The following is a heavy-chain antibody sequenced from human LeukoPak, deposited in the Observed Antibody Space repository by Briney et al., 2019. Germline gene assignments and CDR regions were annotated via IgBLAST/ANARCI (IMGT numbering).Heavy chain of an antibody. Sequence: PSETLSLTCTVSGGSISSYYWSWIRQPPGKGLEWIGYIYYSGSTYYYPSLKRRVTISVDTSKNQFSLKLSSVTAADTAVYYCASIQRGELSRDYWGQGTLVTVSS. V-gene: IGHV4-30-4*01. CDR1: GGSISSYY. CDR2: IYYSGST. D-gene: IGHD3-16*02. J-gene: IGHJ4*02. CDR3: ASIQRGELSRDY.